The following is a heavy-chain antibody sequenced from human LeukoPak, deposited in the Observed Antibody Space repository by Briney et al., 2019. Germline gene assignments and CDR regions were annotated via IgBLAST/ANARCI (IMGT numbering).Heavy chain of an antibody. J-gene: IGHJ5*02. CDR3: ARGGMVSGWYWGDNWFDP. CDR2: INPNSGGT. D-gene: IGHD6-19*01. Sequence: ASVKVSCKASGYTFTGYYMHWVRRAPGQGLEWMGWINPNSGGTNYAQKFQGRVTMTRDTSISTAYMELSRLRSDDTAVYYCARGGMVSGWYWGDNWFDPWGQGTLVTVSS. CDR1: GYTFTGYY. V-gene: IGHV1-2*02.